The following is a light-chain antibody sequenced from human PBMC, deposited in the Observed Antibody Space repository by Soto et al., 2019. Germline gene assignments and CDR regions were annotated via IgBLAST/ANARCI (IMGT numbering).Light chain of an antibody. Sequence: VLTQSAGTLSLSPGERATLSCRASQSVSSGHLAWYQQKPGQAPRLLIYGVSSRATGIPDRFSGSGSGTDFALTISRLEPEDFAVYYCQQYGSSPWTFGQGTKVDIK. CDR1: QSVSSGH. V-gene: IGKV3-20*01. CDR2: GVS. J-gene: IGKJ1*01. CDR3: QQYGSSPWT.